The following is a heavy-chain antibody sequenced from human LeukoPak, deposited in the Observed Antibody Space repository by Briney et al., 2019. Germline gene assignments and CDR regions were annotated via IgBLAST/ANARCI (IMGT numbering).Heavy chain of an antibody. Sequence: GGSLRLSCAASGFTFSSYSMNWVRQAPGKGLEWVSSISSSSSYIYYADSVKGRFTISRDNAKNSLYLQMNSLRAEDTAVYYCARESSTVTTGGYYFDDWGQGTLVTVSS. CDR1: GFTFSSYS. V-gene: IGHV3-21*01. CDR2: ISSSSSYI. J-gene: IGHJ4*02. D-gene: IGHD4-17*01. CDR3: ARESSTVTTGGYYFDD.